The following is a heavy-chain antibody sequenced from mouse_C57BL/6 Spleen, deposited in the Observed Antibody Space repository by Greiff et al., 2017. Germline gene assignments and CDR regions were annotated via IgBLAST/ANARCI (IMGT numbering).Heavy chain of an antibody. D-gene: IGHD1-1*01. CDR2: LSYDGSN. CDR1: GYSITSGYY. CDR3: AREATTGLDY. Sequence: EVQLVESGPGLVKPSQSLSLTCSVTGYSITSGYYWNWIRQFPGNKLEWMGYLSYDGSNNYNPSLKNRISITRDTSKNQVFLKLNSVTTEDTATYYCAREATTGLDYWGQGTTLTVSS. J-gene: IGHJ2*01. V-gene: IGHV3-6*01.